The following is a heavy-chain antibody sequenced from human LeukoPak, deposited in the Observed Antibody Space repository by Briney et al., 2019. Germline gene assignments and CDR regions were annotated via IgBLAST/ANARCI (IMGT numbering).Heavy chain of an antibody. CDR1: GGSFSGYY. V-gene: IGHV4-34*01. D-gene: IGHD3-10*01. CDR2: INHSGST. CDR3: ARGVGSGSYSPDY. Sequence: SETLSLTCAVYGGSFSGYYWSWIRQPPGKGLEWIGEINHSGSTNYNPSLKSRVTISVDTSKNQFSLKLSSVTAADTAVYYCARGVGSGSYSPDYWGQGTLVTVSS. J-gene: IGHJ4*02.